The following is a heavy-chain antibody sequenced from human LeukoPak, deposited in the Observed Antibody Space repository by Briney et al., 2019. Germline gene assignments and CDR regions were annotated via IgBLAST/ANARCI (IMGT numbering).Heavy chain of an antibody. Sequence: GGSLRLSCAASGFTFSSYEMNWVRQAPGKGLEWVSYISSSGSTIYYADSVKGRFTISRDNAKNSLYLQMNSLRAEDTAVYYCARSDVLLWFGERSGRFDYWGQGTLVTVSS. CDR3: ARSDVLLWFGERSGRFDY. J-gene: IGHJ4*02. CDR2: ISSSGSTI. V-gene: IGHV3-48*03. CDR1: GFTFSSYE. D-gene: IGHD3-10*01.